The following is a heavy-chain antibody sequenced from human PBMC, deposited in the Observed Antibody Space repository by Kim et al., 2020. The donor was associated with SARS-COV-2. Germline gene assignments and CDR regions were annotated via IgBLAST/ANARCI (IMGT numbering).Heavy chain of an antibody. CDR2: ISGSGGST. V-gene: IGHV3-23*01. Sequence: GGSLRLSCAASGFTFSSYAMSWVRQAPGKGLEWVSAISGSGGSTYYADSVKGRFTISRDNSKNTLYLQMNSLRAEDTAVYYCAGGRSVEMATITGANDYWGQGTLVTVSS. CDR3: AGGRSVEMATITGANDY. D-gene: IGHD5-12*01. J-gene: IGHJ4*02. CDR1: GFTFSSYA.